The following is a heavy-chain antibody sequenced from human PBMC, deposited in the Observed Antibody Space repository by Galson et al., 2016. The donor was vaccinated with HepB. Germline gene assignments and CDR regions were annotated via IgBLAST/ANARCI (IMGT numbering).Heavy chain of an antibody. CDR1: GFTFNIYA. CDR3: ARGYDSSGFGAYYLEY. D-gene: IGHD3-22*01. Sequence: SLRLSCAASGFTFNIYAMSWVRLAPGKGLEWVSVIYSGGTTYYADSVKGRFTISRDKSKNTLYFQMNSLRAEDTAVYYCARGYDSSGFGAYYLEYWGQGILVTVSS. CDR2: IYSGGTT. V-gene: IGHV3-53*01. J-gene: IGHJ4*02.